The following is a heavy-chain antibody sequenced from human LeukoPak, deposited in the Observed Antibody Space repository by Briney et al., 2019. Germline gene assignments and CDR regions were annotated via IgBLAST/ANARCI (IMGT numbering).Heavy chain of an antibody. V-gene: IGHV1-46*01. CDR1: GYTFTGYY. CDR2: INPSGGST. D-gene: IGHD2-15*01. J-gene: IGHJ3*02. Sequence: GASVTVSCKASGYTFTGYYMHWVRQAPGQGLAWMGIINPSGGSTSYAQKFQGRVTMTRDTSTSTVYMELSSLRSEDTAVYYCARELRGRIGPGAFDIWGQGTMVTVSS. CDR3: ARELRGRIGPGAFDI.